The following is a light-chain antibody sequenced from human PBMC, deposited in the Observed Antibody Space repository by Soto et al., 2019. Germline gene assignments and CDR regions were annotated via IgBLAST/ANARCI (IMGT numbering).Light chain of an antibody. V-gene: IGLV2-8*01. Sequence: QSVLTQPPSASGSPGQSVTISCTGTSSDVGGYNYVSWYQQHPGKAPKLMIYEVSKRPSGVPDRFSGSKSGNTASLTVSGLQAEDEADYYCSSYTSSTPYVVFGGGTKVTVL. CDR2: EVS. CDR3: SSYTSSTPYVV. CDR1: SSDVGGYNY. J-gene: IGLJ2*01.